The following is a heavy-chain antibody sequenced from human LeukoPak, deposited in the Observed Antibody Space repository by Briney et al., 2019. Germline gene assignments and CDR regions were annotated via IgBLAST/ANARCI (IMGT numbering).Heavy chain of an antibody. CDR2: ISGSGGST. V-gene: IGHV3-23*01. D-gene: IGHD6-13*01. CDR3: AKGNGKAAAGSVVDY. J-gene: IGHJ4*01. Sequence: GGSLRLSCAASGFIFSSYAMSWVRQAPGKGLEWVSTISGSGGSTYYADSVKGRFTISRDNSKNTVYLQMNSLRAEDTAVYYCAKGNGKAAAGSVVDYWGQGTLVTVSS. CDR1: GFIFSSYA.